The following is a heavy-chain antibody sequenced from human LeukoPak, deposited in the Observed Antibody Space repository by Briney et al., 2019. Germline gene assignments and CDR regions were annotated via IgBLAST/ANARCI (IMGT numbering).Heavy chain of an antibody. V-gene: IGHV1-46*01. J-gene: IGHJ4*02. D-gene: IGHD5-18*01. CDR1: GYTFTNYN. Sequence: GASVKVSCKASGYTFTNYNIHWVRQAPGQGLEWMGIINPSGGGTSYAQKFQGRVTMTRDTSTSTVYMELSSLRSEDTAVYYCARYIYGYLHYWGQGTLVTVSS. CDR3: ARYIYGYLHY. CDR2: INPSGGGT.